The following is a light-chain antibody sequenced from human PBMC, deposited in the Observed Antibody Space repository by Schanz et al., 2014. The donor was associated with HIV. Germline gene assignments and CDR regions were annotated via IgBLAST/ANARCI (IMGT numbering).Light chain of an antibody. Sequence: EIVLTQSPGTLSLSPGERATLSCRASQSVSNDRLAWYQQKPGQPPRLLMHGASSRAAGIPDRFSGSGSGTDFTLTISRLEPEDFAVYYCQQYGSSPLFTFGPGTKVDVK. CDR3: QQYGSSPLFT. CDR2: GAS. CDR1: QSVSNDR. J-gene: IGKJ3*01. V-gene: IGKV3-20*01.